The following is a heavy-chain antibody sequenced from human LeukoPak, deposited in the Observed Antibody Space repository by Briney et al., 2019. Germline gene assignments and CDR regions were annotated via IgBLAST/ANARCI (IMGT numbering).Heavy chain of an antibody. CDR2: ISSSSSYI. J-gene: IGHJ4*02. CDR1: EFTFNTYN. D-gene: IGHD6-13*01. CDR3: ARGGQQLTLDC. V-gene: IGHV3-21*01. Sequence: GGSLRLSCAVSEFTFNTYNMNWVRQAPGKGLEWVSSISSSSSYIYYADSVKGRFTISRDNPKNSLYLQMSSLRAEDTAVYYCARGGQQLTLDCWGQGTLVTVSS.